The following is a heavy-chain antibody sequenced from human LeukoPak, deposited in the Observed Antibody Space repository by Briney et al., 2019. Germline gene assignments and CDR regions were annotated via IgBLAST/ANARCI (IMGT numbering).Heavy chain of an antibody. D-gene: IGHD1-1*01. CDR1: GGTFSSYA. V-gene: IGHV1-69*11. Sequence: SVKVSCKASGGTFSSYAISWVRQAPGQGLEWMGRIIPILGTANYAQKFQGRVTITTDESTSTAYMELSSLRSEDTAVYYCARVEKGGTVDYWGQGTLVTVSS. CDR3: ARVEKGGTVDY. J-gene: IGHJ4*02. CDR2: IIPILGTA.